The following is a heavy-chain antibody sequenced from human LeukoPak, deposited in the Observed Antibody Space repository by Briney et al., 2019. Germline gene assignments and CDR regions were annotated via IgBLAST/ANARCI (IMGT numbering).Heavy chain of an antibody. CDR1: GFTFSSYS. Sequence: GGSLRLSCAASGFTFSSYSMNWVRQAPGKGLEWGSSISSSSSYIYYADSVRGRFTISRDNAKNSLYLQMNSLRAEDTAVYYCARAIGGYSYGYHFDYWGQGTLVTVSS. V-gene: IGHV3-21*01. CDR2: ISSSSSYI. J-gene: IGHJ4*02. D-gene: IGHD5-18*01. CDR3: ARAIGGYSYGYHFDY.